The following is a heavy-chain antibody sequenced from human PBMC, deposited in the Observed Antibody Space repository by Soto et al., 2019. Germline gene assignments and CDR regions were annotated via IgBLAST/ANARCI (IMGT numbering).Heavy chain of an antibody. D-gene: IGHD6-13*01. CDR2: IVVGSGNT. CDR1: GFTFTSSA. J-gene: IGHJ6*04. V-gene: IGHV1-58*02. Sequence: SVKVSCKASGFTFTSSAMQWVRQARGQRLEWIGWIVVGSGNTNYAQKFQERVTITRDMSTSTAYMELSSLRSEDTAVYYCAAKAAAGGYYYCGMDVWGKGTKVTVSS. CDR3: AAKAAAGGYYYCGMDV.